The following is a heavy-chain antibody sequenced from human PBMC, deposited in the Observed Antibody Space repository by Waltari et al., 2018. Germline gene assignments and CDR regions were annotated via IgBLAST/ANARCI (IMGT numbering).Heavy chain of an antibody. D-gene: IGHD3-10*01. J-gene: IGHJ4*02. CDR3: AREPRNDPVWFGELEGSYYFDY. CDR2: ISAYNGNT. V-gene: IGHV1-18*01. Sequence: QVQLVPSGAEVKKPGASVKVSCTASGYTFTSYGSSWVRQAPAQGLEWMGWISAYNGNTNYAQKLQGRVTMTTDTSTSTAYMELRSLRSDDTAVYYCAREPRNDPVWFGELEGSYYFDYWGQGTLVTVSS. CDR1: GYTFTSYG.